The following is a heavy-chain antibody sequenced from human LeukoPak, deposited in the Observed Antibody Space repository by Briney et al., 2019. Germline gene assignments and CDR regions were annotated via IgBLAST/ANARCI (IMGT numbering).Heavy chain of an antibody. CDR1: GFTFSSYA. CDR3: AKEGDDSSGYYTY. CDR2: ISGSGGST. Sequence: EGSLRLSCVASGFTFSSYAMSWVRQAPGKGLEWVSAISGSGGSTYYADSVKGRFTISRDNSKNTLYLQMNSLRAEDTAVYYCAKEGDDSSGYYTYWGQGTLVTVSS. D-gene: IGHD3-22*01. J-gene: IGHJ4*02. V-gene: IGHV3-23*01.